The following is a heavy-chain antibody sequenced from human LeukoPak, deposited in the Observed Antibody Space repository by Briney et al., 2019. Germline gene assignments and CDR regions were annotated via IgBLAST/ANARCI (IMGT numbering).Heavy chain of an antibody. Sequence: SETLSLTCTVSGGSISSSSYYWGWIRQPPGKGLEWIGSIYYSGSTYYNPSLKSRVTISVDTSKNQFSLKLSSATAADTAVYYCARQKYYDILTGYNWFDPWGQGTLVTVSS. CDR3: ARQKYYDILTGYNWFDP. D-gene: IGHD3-9*01. J-gene: IGHJ5*02. CDR1: GGSISSSSYY. V-gene: IGHV4-39*01. CDR2: IYYSGST.